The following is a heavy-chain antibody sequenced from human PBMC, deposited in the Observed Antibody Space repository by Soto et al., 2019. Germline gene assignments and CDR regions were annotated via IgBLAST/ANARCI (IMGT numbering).Heavy chain of an antibody. J-gene: IGHJ4*02. CDR1: GGSISSYY. D-gene: IGHD4-17*01. CDR3: ASRYGGTLDY. V-gene: IGHV4-59*08. Sequence: QVQLQESGPGLVKPSETLSLTCTVSGGSISSYYWSWIRQPPGKGLEWIGYIYYSGSTNYNPSLKTRVTTSVDTSKHHFSLKLNSVTAADTAVYYCASRYGGTLDYWGQGTLVTVSS. CDR2: IYYSGST.